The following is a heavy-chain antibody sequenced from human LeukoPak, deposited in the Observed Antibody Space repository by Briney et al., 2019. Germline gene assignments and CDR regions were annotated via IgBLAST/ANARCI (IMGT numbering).Heavy chain of an antibody. J-gene: IGHJ6*02. Sequence: ASVKVSCKASGYTFTSYAMHWVRQAPGQRLEWMGWINAGNGNTKYSQKFQGRVTITRDTSASTAYMELSSLRAEDTAVYYCARGEVATHYYYYYGMDVWGQGTTVTVSS. CDR3: ARGEVATHYYYYYGMDV. D-gene: IGHD5-12*01. CDR2: INAGNGNT. CDR1: GYTFTSYA. V-gene: IGHV1-3*01.